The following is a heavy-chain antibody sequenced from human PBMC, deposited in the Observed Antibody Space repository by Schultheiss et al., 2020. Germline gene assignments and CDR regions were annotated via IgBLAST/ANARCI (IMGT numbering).Heavy chain of an antibody. V-gene: IGHV4-59*08. D-gene: IGHD3-10*01. CDR1: GGSISSYY. Sequence: SQTLSLTCTVSGGSISSYYWSWIRQPPGKGLEWIGYIYYNGNTNYNPSLQSRVTISIDTSKNQFSLKLSSVTAADTAVYYCARRYYYGSGSYLIDPWGQGTLVTVSS. CDR3: ARRYYYGSGSYLIDP. CDR2: IYYNGNT. J-gene: IGHJ5*02.